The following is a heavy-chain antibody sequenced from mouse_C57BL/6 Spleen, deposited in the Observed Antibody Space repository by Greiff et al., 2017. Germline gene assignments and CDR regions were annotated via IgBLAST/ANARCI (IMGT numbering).Heavy chain of an antibody. Sequence: QVQLQQSGAELVKPGASVKLSCKASGYTFTSYWMHWVKQRPGQGLEWIGMIHPNSGSTNYNEKFKSKATLTVDKSSSTAYMQLSSLTSEDSAVYYCASDGSSYVYAYWGQGTLVTVSA. V-gene: IGHV1-64*01. D-gene: IGHD1-1*01. J-gene: IGHJ3*01. CDR1: GYTFTSYW. CDR3: ASDGSSYVYAY. CDR2: IHPNSGST.